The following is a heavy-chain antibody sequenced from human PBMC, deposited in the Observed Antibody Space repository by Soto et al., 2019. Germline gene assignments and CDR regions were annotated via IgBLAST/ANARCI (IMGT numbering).Heavy chain of an antibody. CDR1: GCNFNIYG. J-gene: IGHJ5*01. CDR2: ISAYDGKT. D-gene: IGHD1-26*01. Sequence: GALVKVSCKAPGCNFNIYGPNWVRQAPGQGLELMGWISAYDGKTTYAEKFQGRVTMTTDASTSTAYMELRSLRSDDTAVYYCAIFPRYYCPRDLFDFWGQGTLDPGSA. CDR3: AIFPRYYCPRDLFDF. V-gene: IGHV1-18*01.